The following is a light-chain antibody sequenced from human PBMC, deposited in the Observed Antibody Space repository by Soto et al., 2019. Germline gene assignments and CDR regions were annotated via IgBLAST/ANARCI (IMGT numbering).Light chain of an antibody. J-gene: IGKJ1*01. CDR2: SAS. CDR1: QSVTSTY. CDR3: QQYGSSSWT. V-gene: IGKV3-20*01. Sequence: EIVLTQSPGTLSLSPGERATLSCRASQSVTSTYLAWFQQEPGQAPRLLIYSASSRAPGIPDRFSGSGSGTDFTLTISRLEPEDFAVYYCQQYGSSSWTFGQGTKV.